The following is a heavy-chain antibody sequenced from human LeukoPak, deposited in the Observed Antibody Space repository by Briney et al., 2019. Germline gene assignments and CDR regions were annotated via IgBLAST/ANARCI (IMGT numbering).Heavy chain of an antibody. CDR3: AKGSNYDFWSGYSYYYMDV. CDR2: ISGSGGST. CDR1: GFTFSSYA. Sequence: GGSLRLSCAASGFTFSSYAMSWVRQAPGKGLEWVSAISGSGGSTYYADSVKGRFTISRDNSKNTLYLQMNSLRAEDTAVYYCAKGSNYDFWSGYSYYYMDVWGKGTTVTVSS. J-gene: IGHJ6*03. D-gene: IGHD3-3*01. V-gene: IGHV3-23*01.